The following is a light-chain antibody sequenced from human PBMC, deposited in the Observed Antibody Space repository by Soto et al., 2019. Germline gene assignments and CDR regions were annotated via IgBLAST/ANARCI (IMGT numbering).Light chain of an antibody. Sequence: DLQMTQSPSSLSASVGDRVTITCRASQSISSYLNWYQQKPGTAPKLLIYAASSLQSGVPSRFSGSGSGTDFTLTISSLQPEDFATYFCQQTYSTPWTFGQGSMVEI. V-gene: IGKV1-39*01. CDR3: QQTYSTPWT. CDR2: AAS. J-gene: IGKJ1*01. CDR1: QSISSY.